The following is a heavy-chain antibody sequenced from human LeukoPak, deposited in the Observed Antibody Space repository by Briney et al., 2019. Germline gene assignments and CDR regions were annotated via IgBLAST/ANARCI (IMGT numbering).Heavy chain of an antibody. Sequence: PGGSLRLSCAASGFTFSTSSMHWVRQAPGKGLEWVSAISGSGGSTYYADSVKGRFTISRDNSKNTLYLQMNSLRAEDTAVYYCAKVKDSSGYYYRPPFDYWGQGTLVTVSS. CDR1: GFTFSTSS. CDR2: ISGSGGST. V-gene: IGHV3-23*01. D-gene: IGHD3-22*01. J-gene: IGHJ4*02. CDR3: AKVKDSSGYYYRPPFDY.